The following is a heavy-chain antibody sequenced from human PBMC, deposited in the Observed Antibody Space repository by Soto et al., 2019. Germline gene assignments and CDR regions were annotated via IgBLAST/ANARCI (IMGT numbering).Heavy chain of an antibody. CDR3: AKLQYYYDSSGPPGWFDP. V-gene: IGHV4-30-2*01. CDR2: IYHSGST. CDR1: GVSISSGGYS. Sequence: SETLSLTCAVSGVSISSGGYSWSWIRQPPGKGLEWIGYIYHSGSTYYNPSLKSRVTISVDRSKNQFSLKLSSVTAADTAVYYCAKLQYYYDSSGPPGWFDPWGQGTLVTVSS. J-gene: IGHJ5*02. D-gene: IGHD3-22*01.